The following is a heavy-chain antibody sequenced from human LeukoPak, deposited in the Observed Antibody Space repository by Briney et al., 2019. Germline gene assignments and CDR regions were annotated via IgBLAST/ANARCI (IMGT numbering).Heavy chain of an antibody. Sequence: PGGSLRLSCAASGFTFSDYYMNWIRQAPGKGLEWVSYINSRGNAIYYADSVKGRFTISRDNSKNTLYLQMNSLRAEDTAVYYCARDRYYGSGIDYWGQGTLVTVSS. CDR3: ARDRYYGSGIDY. V-gene: IGHV3-11*01. CDR2: INSRGNAI. CDR1: GFTFSDYY. D-gene: IGHD3-10*01. J-gene: IGHJ4*02.